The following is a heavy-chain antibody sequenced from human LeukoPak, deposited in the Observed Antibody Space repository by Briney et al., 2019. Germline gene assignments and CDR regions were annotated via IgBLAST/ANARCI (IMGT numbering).Heavy chain of an antibody. V-gene: IGHV4-39*01. CDR1: GGSFSGYY. Sequence: WGTLSLTCAVYGGSFSGYYWGWIRQPPGKGLEWIGSIYYSGSTYYNPSLKSRVTISVDTSKNQFSLKLSSVTAADTAVYYCARRSAAHDAFDIWGQGTMVTVSS. CDR3: ARRSAAHDAFDI. CDR2: IYYSGST. D-gene: IGHD6-6*01. J-gene: IGHJ3*02.